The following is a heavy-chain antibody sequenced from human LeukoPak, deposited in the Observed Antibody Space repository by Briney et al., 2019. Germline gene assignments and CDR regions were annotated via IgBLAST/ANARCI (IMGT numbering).Heavy chain of an antibody. CDR3: SKDYFDY. CDR2: IKEDGSEK. CDR1: GFTFSRCW. V-gene: IGHV3-7*04. Sequence: PGGSLRLSCAASGFTFSRCWMSWVRQAPGKGLEWVANIKEDGSEKYYADSVKGRFTISRDNAKNSVHLQMSSLRAEDTAVYYCSKDYFDYWGQGTLVTVSS. J-gene: IGHJ4*02.